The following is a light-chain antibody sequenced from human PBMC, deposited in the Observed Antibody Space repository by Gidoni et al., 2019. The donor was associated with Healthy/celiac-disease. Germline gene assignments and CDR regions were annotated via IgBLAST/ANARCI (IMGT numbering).Light chain of an antibody. CDR3: QQLNSYPRT. J-gene: IGKJ3*01. CDR1: QGISSY. CDR2: AAS. Sequence: DIQLTQSPSFLSASVGERVTITCWASQGISSYLAWYQQKPGKAPKLLIYAASTLQSGVPSRFSGSGSGTEFTLTISSLQPEDFATYYCQQLNSYPRTFGPGTKVDIK. V-gene: IGKV1-9*01.